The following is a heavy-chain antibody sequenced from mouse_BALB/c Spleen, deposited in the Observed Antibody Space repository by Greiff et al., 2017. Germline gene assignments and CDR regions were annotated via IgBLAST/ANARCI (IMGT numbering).Heavy chain of an antibody. J-gene: IGHJ4*01. CDR3: ARALTGAYAMDY. CDR1: GFTFSSYG. CDR2: ISDGGSYT. D-gene: IGHD4-1*01. Sequence: EVQVVESGGDLVKPGGSLKLSCAASGFTFSSYGMSWVRQTPEKRLEWVATISDGGSYTYYPDSVKGRFTISRDNAKNNLYLQMSSLKSEDTAMYYCARALTGAYAMDYWGQGTSVTVSS. V-gene: IGHV5-6*01.